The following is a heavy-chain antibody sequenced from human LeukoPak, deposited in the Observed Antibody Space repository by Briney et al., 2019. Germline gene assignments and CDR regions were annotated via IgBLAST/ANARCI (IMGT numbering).Heavy chain of an antibody. D-gene: IGHD5-24*01. CDR3: AKLREMATIYDYMDV. CDR2: IWYDGSNK. Sequence: GGSLRLSCAASGFTFSSYGMHWVRQAPGKGLEWVAVIWYDGSNKYYADSVKGRFTISRDNSKNTLYLQMNRLRAEDTAVYYCAKLREMATIYDYMDVWGKGTTVTVSS. CDR1: GFTFSSYG. V-gene: IGHV3-33*06. J-gene: IGHJ6*03.